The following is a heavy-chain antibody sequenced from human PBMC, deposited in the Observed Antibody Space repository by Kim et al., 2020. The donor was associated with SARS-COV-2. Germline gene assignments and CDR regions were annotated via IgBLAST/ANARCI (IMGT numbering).Heavy chain of an antibody. V-gene: IGHV3-21*01. J-gene: IGHJ6*02. CDR3: ARDRPIESFDDSYGMDV. Sequence: GKGRFTISRENAKSSLYLQMNSLRAEDTAVYYCARDRPIESFDDSYGMDVWGQGTTVTVSS. D-gene: IGHD2-21*02.